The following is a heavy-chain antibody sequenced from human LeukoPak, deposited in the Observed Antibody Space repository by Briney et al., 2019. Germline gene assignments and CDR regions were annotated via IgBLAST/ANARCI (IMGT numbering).Heavy chain of an antibody. J-gene: IGHJ5*02. Sequence: ASVTVSCKASGYTFTDYYIHWVRQAPGQGLEWMGWINLNSGDTYYAQNFQDRVTMTGDTSISTAYLQLSSLRSDDTAVFYCARSHFDVLTNYYMWLAPWGQGTLVTVSS. D-gene: IGHD3-9*01. CDR2: INLNSGDT. CDR1: GYTFTDYY. V-gene: IGHV1-2*02. CDR3: ARSHFDVLTNYYMWLAP.